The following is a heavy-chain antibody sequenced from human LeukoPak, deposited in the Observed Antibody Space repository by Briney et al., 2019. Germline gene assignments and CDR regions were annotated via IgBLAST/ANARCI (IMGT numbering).Heavy chain of an antibody. D-gene: IGHD3-22*01. J-gene: IGHJ4*02. V-gene: IGHV1-69*05. CDR3: ARDSVHQYYDSNRPPRHLDY. CDR2: IIPIFGTA. Sequence: ASVKVSCKASGGTFSRYAISWVRQAPGQGLEWMGGIIPIFGTANYAQKFQGRVTITTDESTSTAYMELSSLRSDDTAVYYCARDSVHQYYDSNRPPRHLDYWGQGTLVTVSS. CDR1: GGTFSRYA.